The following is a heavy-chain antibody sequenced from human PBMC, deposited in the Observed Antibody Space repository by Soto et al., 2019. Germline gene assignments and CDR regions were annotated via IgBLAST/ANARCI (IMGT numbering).Heavy chain of an antibody. CDR3: ARVGAGTLDY. J-gene: IGHJ4*02. D-gene: IGHD1-7*01. CDR1: GGSFSGYY. CDR2: INHSGST. Sequence: QVQLQQWRAGLLKPSETLSLTCAVYGGSFSGYYWSWIRQPPGKGLEWIGEINHSGSTNYNPSLKSRVTISVDTSKNQFSLKLSSVTAADTAVYYCARVGAGTLDYWGQGTLVTVSS. V-gene: IGHV4-34*01.